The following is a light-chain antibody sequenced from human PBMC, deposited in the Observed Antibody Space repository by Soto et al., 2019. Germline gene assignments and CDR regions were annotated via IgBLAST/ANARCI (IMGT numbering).Light chain of an antibody. J-gene: IGLJ1*01. CDR2: DVS. V-gene: IGLV2-14*01. CDR1: SSDVGGYNY. Sequence: PALTQPASVYGSPGQSIAISCTETSSDVGGYNYVSWYQQHPGKAPKLMVYDVSNRPSGVSNRFSGSKSGNTASLTISGLQAEDEADYYCSSYTSSSTYAFGTGTKFTVL. CDR3: SSYTSSSTYA.